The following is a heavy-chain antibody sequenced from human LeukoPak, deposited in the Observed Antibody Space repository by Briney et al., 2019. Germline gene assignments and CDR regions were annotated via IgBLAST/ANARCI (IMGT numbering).Heavy chain of an antibody. V-gene: IGHV4-39*07. CDR2: IYSSGST. J-gene: IGHJ5*02. D-gene: IGHD3-10*01. CDR3: ARVCPLDYYGSGSYYTNWFDP. Sequence: PSETLSLTCSVSGVSISSGSNYWGWIRQPPGKTLEWIGSIYSSGSTYYNPSLKSRVIILFDTAKNHFSLNLSSVTAADTAVYYCARVCPLDYYGSGSYYTNWFDPWGQGTLVTVSS. CDR1: GVSISSGSNY.